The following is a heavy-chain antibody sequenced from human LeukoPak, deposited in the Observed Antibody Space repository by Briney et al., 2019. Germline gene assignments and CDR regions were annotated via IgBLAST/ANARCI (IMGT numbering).Heavy chain of an antibody. V-gene: IGHV4-34*01. J-gene: IGHJ4*02. CDR2: INHSGST. CDR1: GGSFSGYY. Sequence: SETLSLTYAVYGGSFSGYYWSWIRQPPGKGLEWIGEINHSGSTNYNPSLKSRVTISVDTSKNQFSLKLSSVAAADTAVYYCARRPLGGPPSGSSSFDYWGQGTLVTVSS. CDR3: ARRPLGGPPSGSSSFDY. D-gene: IGHD6-13*01.